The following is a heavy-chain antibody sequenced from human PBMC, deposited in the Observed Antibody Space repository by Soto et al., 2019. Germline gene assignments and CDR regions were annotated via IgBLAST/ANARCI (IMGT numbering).Heavy chain of an antibody. CDR1: GYTFTGYY. CDR3: ARDTSIAVAGHFDY. Sequence: ASVKVSCKASGYTFTGYYMHWVRQAPGQGLEWMGWINPNSGGTNYAQKFQGWVTMTRDTSISTAYMELSRLRSDDTAVYYCARDTSIAVAGHFDYWGQGTLVTVSS. CDR2: INPNSGGT. J-gene: IGHJ4*02. D-gene: IGHD6-19*01. V-gene: IGHV1-2*04.